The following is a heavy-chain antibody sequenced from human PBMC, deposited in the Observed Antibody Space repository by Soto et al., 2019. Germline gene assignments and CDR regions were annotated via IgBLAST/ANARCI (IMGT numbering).Heavy chain of an antibody. CDR3: AKGLDSGTYTDLDY. V-gene: IGHV3-23*01. CDR2: ISHSGGST. D-gene: IGHD2-2*02. Sequence: EVQLLESGGDLVQPGGSLRLSCAASGFTLSNYVMTWVRQAPGKGLEWVSSISHSGGSTYYADSVKARFTISRAISNNTLHLQMNGLRADDTAVYYCAKGLDSGTYTDLDYWGQGALVTVAS. J-gene: IGHJ4*02. CDR1: GFTLSNYV.